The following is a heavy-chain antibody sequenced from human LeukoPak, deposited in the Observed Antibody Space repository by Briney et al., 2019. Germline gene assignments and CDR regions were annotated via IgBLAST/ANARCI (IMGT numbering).Heavy chain of an antibody. CDR2: MNPNSGNT. CDR1: GYTFTSYD. J-gene: IGHJ6*02. D-gene: IGHD6-6*01. CDR3: AKDYSSSPYYYYYGMDV. Sequence: ASVKVSCKASGYTFTSYDINWVRQATGQGLEWMGWMNPNSGNTGYAQKFQGRVTMTRNTSIGTAYMELSSLRSEDTAVYYCAKDYSSSPYYYYYGMDVWGQGTTVTVSS. V-gene: IGHV1-8*01.